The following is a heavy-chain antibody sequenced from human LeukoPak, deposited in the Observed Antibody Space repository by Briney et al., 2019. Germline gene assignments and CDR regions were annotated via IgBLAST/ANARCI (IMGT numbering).Heavy chain of an antibody. V-gene: IGHV4-39*01. CDR3: ARGVIVVVITSPTPFDY. CDR1: GGSISSSSYY. J-gene: IGHJ4*02. D-gene: IGHD3-22*01. Sequence: SETLSLTCTVSGGSISSSSYYWGWIRQPPGKGLEWIGSIYYSGSTYYNPSLKSRVTISVDTSKNQFSLKLSSVTAADTAVYYCARGVIVVVITSPTPFDYWGQGTLVTVSS. CDR2: IYYSGST.